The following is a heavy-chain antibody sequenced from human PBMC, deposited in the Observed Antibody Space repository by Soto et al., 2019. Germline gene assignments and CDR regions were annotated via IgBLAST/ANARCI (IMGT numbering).Heavy chain of an antibody. CDR3: ARSNSGYYKWFDP. CDR2: IYYSAIT. CDR1: ADSIISSNYY. J-gene: IGHJ5*02. V-gene: IGHV4-39*01. D-gene: IGHD3-22*01. Sequence: PSETLSLTCTVSADSIISSNYYWGWIRQPPGKGLEWIANIYYSAITYCNPSLKSRVAISVDTSKNQFSLKLSSVSAADTAIYYCARSNSGYYKWFDPWGQGTLVTVS.